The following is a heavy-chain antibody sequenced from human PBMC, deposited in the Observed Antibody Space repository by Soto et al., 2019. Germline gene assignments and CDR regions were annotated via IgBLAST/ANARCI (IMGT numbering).Heavy chain of an antibody. J-gene: IGHJ2*01. CDR1: GFAFSSYN. D-gene: IGHD1-1*01. CDR2: ISFGSGAV. CDR3: VEGGRGRENDL. Sequence: GGSLRLSCAASGFAFSSYNMNWVRQTPGKGLEWVSYISFGSGAVYYADSVKGRFSISRDNAKNSLYLQMNSLSNEDTAVYYCVEGGRGRENDLWGRGTLVTVSS. V-gene: IGHV3-48*02.